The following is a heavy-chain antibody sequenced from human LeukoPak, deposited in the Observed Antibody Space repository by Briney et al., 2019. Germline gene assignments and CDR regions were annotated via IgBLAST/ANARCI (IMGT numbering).Heavy chain of an antibody. D-gene: IGHD6-19*01. CDR1: GYSISSGYY. CDR3: ARDGTAVAGKFDY. Sequence: SETLSLTCTVSGYSISSGYYWGWIRQPPGKGLEWIGSIYHSGSTYYNPSLKSRVTISVDTSKNQFSLKLSSVTAADTAVYYRARDGTAVAGKFDYWGQGTLVTVSS. J-gene: IGHJ4*02. V-gene: IGHV4-38-2*02. CDR2: IYHSGST.